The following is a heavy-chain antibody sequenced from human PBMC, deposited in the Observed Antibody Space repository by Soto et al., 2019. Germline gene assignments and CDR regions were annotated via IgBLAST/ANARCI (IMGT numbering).Heavy chain of an antibody. Sequence: SVKVSCKTSGYTFTIYGITCVGQSAGQGLEWMGWISAQNGNTKYVQKFQDRVTMTTDTSTSTAYMELRSLRSDDTAMFYCARAGAASITGNFDYWGQGTLVTVSS. V-gene: IGHV1-18*01. J-gene: IGHJ4*02. CDR2: ISAQNGNT. CDR3: ARAGAASITGNFDY. D-gene: IGHD5-12*01. CDR1: GYTFTIYG.